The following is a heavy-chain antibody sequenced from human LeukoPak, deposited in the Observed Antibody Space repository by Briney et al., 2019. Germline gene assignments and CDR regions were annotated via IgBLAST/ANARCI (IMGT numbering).Heavy chain of an antibody. CDR2: INPNTGGT. J-gene: IGHJ3*02. V-gene: IGHV1-2*02. CDR3: ATSDILTDLDAFDI. CDR1: GYIFSGYY. Sequence: ASVKVSCKASGYIFSGYYINWVRQAPGQGLEWMGWINPNTGGTHYAQTFQGRVTMTRDTSITTSSMELSRLRSDDTAVYYCATSDILTDLDAFDIWGQGTMVTVSS. D-gene: IGHD3-9*01.